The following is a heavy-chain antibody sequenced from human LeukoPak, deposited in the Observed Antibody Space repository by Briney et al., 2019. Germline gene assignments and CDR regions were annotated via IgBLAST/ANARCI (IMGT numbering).Heavy chain of an antibody. CDR3: AKDFGYTSYYFDL. J-gene: IGHJ4*02. V-gene: IGHV3-30*02. D-gene: IGHD5-18*01. CDR1: GFTFSSYA. CDR2: IRYDGSSE. Sequence: GGSLRLSCAVSGFTFSSYAMHWVRQAPGKGLEWVGFIRYDGSSEHYADSVKGRFTISRDNSKNMVYLQMNSLRVEDTAVFYCAKDFGYTSYYFDLWGQGTLVTVSS.